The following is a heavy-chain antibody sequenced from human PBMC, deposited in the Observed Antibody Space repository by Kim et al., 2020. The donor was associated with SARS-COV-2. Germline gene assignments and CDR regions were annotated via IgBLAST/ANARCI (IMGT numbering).Heavy chain of an antibody. J-gene: IGHJ3*02. D-gene: IGHD3-9*01. V-gene: IGHV3-9*01. CDR1: GFTFDDYA. CDR3: AKDTLDILTGYRSLQHPHDAFDI. CDR2: ISWNSGSI. Sequence: GGSLRLSCAASGFTFDDYAMHWVRQAPGKGLEWVSGISWNSGSIGYADSVKGRFTISRDNAKNSLYLQMNSLRAEDTALYYCAKDTLDILTGYRSLQHPHDAFDIWGQGTMVTVSS.